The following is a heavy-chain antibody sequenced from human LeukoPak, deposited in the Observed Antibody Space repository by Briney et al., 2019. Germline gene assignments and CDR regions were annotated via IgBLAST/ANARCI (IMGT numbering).Heavy chain of an antibody. J-gene: IGHJ4*02. D-gene: IGHD3-22*01. CDR3: AKGSDSSGFYDFDY. CDR2: ISGSGGST. V-gene: IGHV3-23*01. Sequence: GGSLRLSCAASGFTFSTYAMSWVRQAPGKGLEWVSGISGSGGSTYYADSVRGRFTISRDNSKNTLYLQMNSLRAEDTAVYYCAKGSDSSGFYDFDYWGQGTLVTVSS. CDR1: GFTFSTYA.